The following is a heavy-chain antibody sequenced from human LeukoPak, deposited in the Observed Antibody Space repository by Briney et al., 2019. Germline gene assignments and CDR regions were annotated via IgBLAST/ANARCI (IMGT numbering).Heavy chain of an antibody. CDR2: ISSSSSYI. Sequence: AGGSLRLSCAASGFTFSSYSMNWVRQAPGKGLEWVSSISSSSSYIYYADSVKGRFTISRDNAKNSLYLQMNSLRAEDTAVYYCARVPHCSGGSCSPPGRRKYYYYYGMDVWGQGTTVTVSS. D-gene: IGHD2-15*01. CDR1: GFTFSSYS. J-gene: IGHJ6*02. CDR3: ARVPHCSGGSCSPPGRRKYYYYYGMDV. V-gene: IGHV3-21*01.